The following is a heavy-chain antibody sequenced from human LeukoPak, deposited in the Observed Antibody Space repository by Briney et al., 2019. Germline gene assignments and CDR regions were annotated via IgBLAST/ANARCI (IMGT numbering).Heavy chain of an antibody. V-gene: IGHV4-31*03. J-gene: IGHJ5*02. CDR1: GASISSGGYY. CDR3: ARGGVRYFDWLFSNWFDP. D-gene: IGHD3-9*01. CDR2: SFYSVST. Sequence: MPSDTLSLTCTVSGASISSGGYYWSWIRQHPGKGLEWIGYSFYSVSTYYNPSLKSRVTISVDTSKNQFSLKLSSVTAADTAVYYCARGGVRYFDWLFSNWFDPWGQGTLVTVSS.